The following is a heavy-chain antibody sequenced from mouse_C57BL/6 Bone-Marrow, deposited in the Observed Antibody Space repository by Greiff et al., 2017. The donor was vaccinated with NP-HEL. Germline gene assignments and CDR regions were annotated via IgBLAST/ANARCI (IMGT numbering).Heavy chain of an antibody. CDR2: INPSNGGT. J-gene: IGHJ1*03. V-gene: IGHV1-53*01. CDR3: ARSPFRGFYWYFDV. Sequence: VQLQQPGTELVKPGASVKLSCKASGYTFTSSWMHWVKQRPGQGLEWIGNINPSNGGTNYNEKFKSKATLTVDKSSSTAYMQLSSLTSEDSAVYYCARSPFRGFYWYFDVWGTGTTVTVSS. CDR1: GYTFTSSW.